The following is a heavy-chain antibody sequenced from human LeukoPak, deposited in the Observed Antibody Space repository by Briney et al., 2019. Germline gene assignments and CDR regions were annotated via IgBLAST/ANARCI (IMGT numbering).Heavy chain of an antibody. D-gene: IGHD3-9*01. Sequence: PSETLSLTCAVSGGSISSSNWWSWVRQPPGKGLEWIGEIYHSGSTNYNPSLKSRVTISVDKSKNQFSLKLSSVTAADTAVYYCARVPLYYDILTVHPPLHLDAFDIWGQGTMVTVSS. CDR2: IYHSGST. J-gene: IGHJ3*02. CDR3: ARVPLYYDILTVHPPLHLDAFDI. CDR1: GGSISSSNW. V-gene: IGHV4-4*02.